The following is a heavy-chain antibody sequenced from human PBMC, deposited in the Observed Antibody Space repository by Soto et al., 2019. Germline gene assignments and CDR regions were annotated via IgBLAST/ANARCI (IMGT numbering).Heavy chain of an antibody. CDR2: ITGSGVTM. CDR1: GFTFSNHS. CDR3: ARDGGASTFDFDS. V-gene: IGHV3-48*04. Sequence: PGGSLRLSCAASGFTFSNHSLNWIRQAPGKGLEWTSYITGSGVTMYADSVKGRFTISRDNAKNSLYLQMDSLRAEDTAVYYCARDGGASTFDFDSWGQGTLVTVSS. J-gene: IGHJ4*02. D-gene: IGHD3-16*01.